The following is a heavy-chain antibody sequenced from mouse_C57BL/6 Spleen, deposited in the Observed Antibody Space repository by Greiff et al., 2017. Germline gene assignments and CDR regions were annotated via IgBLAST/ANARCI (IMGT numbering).Heavy chain of an antibody. CDR3: ARDTTVVERFAY. CDR1: GYPFTSYW. D-gene: IGHD1-1*01. V-gene: IGHV1-50*01. CDR2: IDPSDSYT. Sequence: VQLQQPGAELVKPGASVKLSCKASGYPFTSYWMQWVKQRPGQGLEWIGEIDPSDSYTNYNQKFKGKATLTVDTSSSPAYMQLSSLTSEDSAVYYCARDTTVVERFAYWGQGTLVTVSA. J-gene: IGHJ3*01.